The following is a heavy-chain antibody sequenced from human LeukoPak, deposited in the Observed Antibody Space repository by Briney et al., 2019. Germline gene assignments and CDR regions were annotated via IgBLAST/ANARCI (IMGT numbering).Heavy chain of an antibody. J-gene: IGHJ4*02. CDR2: INWNGGST. Sequence: PGGSLRLSCAASGFTFDDYGMSWVRQAPGKGLEWVSGINWNGGSTGYADSVKGRFTISRDNAKNSLYLQMNSLRAEDTALYYCAREEEYCTNGVCYERVEDYWGQGTLVTVSS. D-gene: IGHD2-8*01. V-gene: IGHV3-20*04. CDR1: GFTFDDYG. CDR3: AREEEYCTNGVCYERVEDY.